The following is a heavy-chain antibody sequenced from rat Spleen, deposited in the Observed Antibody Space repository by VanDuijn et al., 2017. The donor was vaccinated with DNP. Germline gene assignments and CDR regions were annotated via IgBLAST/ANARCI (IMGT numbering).Heavy chain of an antibody. J-gene: IGHJ2*01. CDR1: GFSLTDYS. CDR3: TSLLLKWSFDY. Sequence: EQLWESGPGLVQPSQTLSLTCTVSGFSLTDYSVHWVRQPPGKGLEWVASITKSGGSTYYRDFVKGRFTISRDNAKSTLYLQMDSLRSEDTATYYCTSLLLKWSFDYWGQGVMVTVSS. CDR2: ITKSGGST. V-gene: IGHV5-19*01. D-gene: IGHD1-1*01.